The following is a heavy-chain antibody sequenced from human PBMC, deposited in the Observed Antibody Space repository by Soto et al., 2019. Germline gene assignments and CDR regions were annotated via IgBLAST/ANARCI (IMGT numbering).Heavy chain of an antibody. D-gene: IGHD1-7*01. V-gene: IGHV1-2*02. CDR3: ARGILPRNYYFDY. Sequence: ASVKVSCKASGYKFIDHYIHWVRQAPGLGLEWMGWIDPHTGVTNLAPKFKYRVIVTSDTAISTVYLELSGPRSDDTAVYYCARGILPRNYYFDYWGQGTLVTVSS. CDR1: GYKFIDHY. J-gene: IGHJ4*02. CDR2: IDPHTGVT.